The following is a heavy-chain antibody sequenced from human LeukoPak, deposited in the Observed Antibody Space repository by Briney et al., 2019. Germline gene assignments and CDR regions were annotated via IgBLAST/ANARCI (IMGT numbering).Heavy chain of an antibody. CDR2: ISSSSSYI. CDR1: GFTFSSYS. D-gene: IGHD3-10*01. V-gene: IGHV3-21*01. CDR3: ARDFGPPKGVDY. J-gene: IGHJ4*02. Sequence: GGSLRLSCAASGFTFSSYSMNWVRQAPGKGLEWVSSISSSSSYIYYADSVKGRFSISRDNAKNSLYLQMNSLRAEDTAVYYCARDFGPPKGVDYWGQGTLVTVSS.